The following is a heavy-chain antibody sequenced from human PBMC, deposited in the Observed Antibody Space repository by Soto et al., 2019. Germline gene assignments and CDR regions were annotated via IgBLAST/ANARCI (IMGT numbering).Heavy chain of an antibody. J-gene: IGHJ6*02. CDR3: ARVGGSWPSFYYAMDV. D-gene: IGHD6-13*01. CDR1: GGSISSGGYS. CDR2: IYLSGNP. V-gene: IGHV4-30-2*01. Sequence: LSLTCAVSGGSISSGGYSWSWIRQPPGKGLEWIGEIYLSGNPNYTPSLKSRVTISVDKSKNQFSVKLSSVTAADTAVYYCARVGGSWPSFYYAMDVWGQGTTVTVSS.